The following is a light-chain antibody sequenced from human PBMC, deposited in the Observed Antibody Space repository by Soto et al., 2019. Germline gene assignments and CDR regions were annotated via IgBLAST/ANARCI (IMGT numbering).Light chain of an antibody. Sequence: DVVMTQSPLSLPVTLGQPASISCRSSQSLVHSDGNTYLSWFQQRPGQSPRRLIYKVSKRDSGVPDRISGSGSGTDFTLKISSVDAEDVGVYYCVQGSQWPLLFGPGTKVDIK. V-gene: IGKV2-30*02. CDR3: VQGSQWPLL. CDR1: QSLVHSDGNTY. J-gene: IGKJ3*01. CDR2: KVS.